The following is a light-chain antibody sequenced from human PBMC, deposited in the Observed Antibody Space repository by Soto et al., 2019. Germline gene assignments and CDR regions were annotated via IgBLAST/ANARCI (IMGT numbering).Light chain of an antibody. CDR3: QQYNNWPPYT. Sequence: EIVMTQSPATLSVSPRERATLSCRASQSVSSNLAWYQQKPGQAPRLLIYGASTRATGIPARFSGSGSGTEFTLTISSLQSEDFAVYYCQQYNNWPPYTFCQGTKLEIK. CDR2: GAS. J-gene: IGKJ2*01. V-gene: IGKV3-15*01. CDR1: QSVSSN.